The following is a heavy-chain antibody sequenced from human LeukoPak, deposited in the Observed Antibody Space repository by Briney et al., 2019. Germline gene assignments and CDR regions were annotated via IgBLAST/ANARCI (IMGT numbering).Heavy chain of an antibody. J-gene: IGHJ4*02. CDR1: GFTFSSYG. CDR2: IRHDGSNK. V-gene: IGHV3-30*02. CDR3: ANSGGDGRGD. D-gene: IGHD2-21*02. Sequence: SGGSLRLSCAASGFTFSSYGMHWVRQAPGKGLEWVTFIRHDGSNKYYAGSVKGRFTISRDKSKSTLYLQMNSLRADDTAVYYCANSGGDGRGDWGQGTLVTVSS.